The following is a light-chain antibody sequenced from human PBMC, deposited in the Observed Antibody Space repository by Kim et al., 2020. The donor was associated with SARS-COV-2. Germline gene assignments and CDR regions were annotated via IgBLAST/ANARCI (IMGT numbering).Light chain of an antibody. J-gene: IGKJ4*01. CDR1: ESISTY. CDR2: DAS. CDR3: QQRGNWPLT. Sequence: SLAPGERATLSCRPSESISTYLGWYQQKPGQAPRLLIYDASNGAPGIPARCSGSGSGTDFTLIISSLEPEDFAVYYCQQRGNWPLTFGGGTKVEI. V-gene: IGKV3-11*01.